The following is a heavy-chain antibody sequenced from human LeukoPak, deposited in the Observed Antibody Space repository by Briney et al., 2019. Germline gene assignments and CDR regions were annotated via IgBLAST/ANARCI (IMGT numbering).Heavy chain of an antibody. CDR1: GFTFSSYS. J-gene: IGHJ4*02. D-gene: IGHD2-2*01. V-gene: IGHV3-21*01. CDR2: ISSSSSYI. Sequence: PGGSLRLSCAASGFTFSSYSMNWVRQAPGKGLEWVSSISSSSSYIYYADSVKGRFTISRDNAKNSLYLQMNSLRAEDTAVYYCARAEGLGVTPAAPDYWGQGTLVTVSS. CDR3: ARAEGLGVTPAAPDY.